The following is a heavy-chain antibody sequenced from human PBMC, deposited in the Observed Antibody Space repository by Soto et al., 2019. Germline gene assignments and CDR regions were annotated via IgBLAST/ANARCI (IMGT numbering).Heavy chain of an antibody. Sequence: PGGSLRLSCEASGFSFSTYSMHWVRQSPGKGLEWVSSIGRRSDIYYADSVKGRFTISRDNAKNPVSLQMSSLRDEDTAVYYCAREETAWPLAYGLDVWGQGTTVTVSS. D-gene: IGHD2-21*02. CDR1: GFSFSTYS. J-gene: IGHJ6*02. CDR3: AREETAWPLAYGLDV. CDR2: IGRRSDI. V-gene: IGHV3-21*01.